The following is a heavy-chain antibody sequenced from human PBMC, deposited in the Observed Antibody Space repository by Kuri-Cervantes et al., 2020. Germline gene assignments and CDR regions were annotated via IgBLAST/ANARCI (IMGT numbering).Heavy chain of an antibody. CDR3: AKDGGLNYDFWSGLGGPYYYYGMDV. V-gene: IGHV3-9*01. J-gene: IGHJ6*02. CDR2: INWNSGSI. D-gene: IGHD3-3*01. Sequence: GGSLRLSCAASGFTFDDYAMHWVRQAPGKGLEWVPGINWNSGSIGYADSVKGRFTISRDNSKNTLYLQMNSLRAEDTAVYYCAKDGGLNYDFWSGLGGPYYYYGMDVWGQGTTVTVSS. CDR1: GFTFDDYA.